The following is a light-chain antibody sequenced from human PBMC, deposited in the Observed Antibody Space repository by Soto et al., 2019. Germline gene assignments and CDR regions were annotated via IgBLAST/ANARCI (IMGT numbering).Light chain of an antibody. Sequence: QSVLTQPPSVSGAPGQRVTISCTGSSSNIGAGYDVHWYQQLPGTAPKLLIYGNSNRPSGVPDRFSGYKSGTSASQAITGLQAEDAAYYYCQSYDSSLSVVFRGWNQLTVL. CDR2: GNS. CDR3: QSYDSSLSVV. J-gene: IGLJ2*01. CDR1: SSNIGAGYD. V-gene: IGLV1-40*01.